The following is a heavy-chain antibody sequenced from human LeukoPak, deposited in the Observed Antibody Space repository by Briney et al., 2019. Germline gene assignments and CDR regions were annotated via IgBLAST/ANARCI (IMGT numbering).Heavy chain of an antibody. Sequence: PSGTLSLTCTVSGGSISSYYWSWIRQPPGKGLEWIGYIYYSGSTNYNPSLKSRVTISVDTSKNQFSLKLSSVTAADTAVYYCARGGIRGALFDYWGQGTLVTVSS. CDR1: GGSISSYY. CDR3: ARGGIRGALFDY. CDR2: IYYSGST. J-gene: IGHJ4*02. V-gene: IGHV4-59*08. D-gene: IGHD6-13*01.